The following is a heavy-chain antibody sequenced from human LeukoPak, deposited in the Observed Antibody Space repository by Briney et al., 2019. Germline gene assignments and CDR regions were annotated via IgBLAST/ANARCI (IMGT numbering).Heavy chain of an antibody. D-gene: IGHD3-22*01. CDR2: ISAYNGNT. V-gene: IGHV1-18*01. J-gene: IGHJ4*02. CDR1: GYTFTSYG. Sequence: ASVKVSCKASGYTFTSYGISWVRQAPGQGPEWMGWISAYNGNTNYAQKLQGRVTMTTDTSTSTAYMELSSLRSEDTAVYYCAREPPHYYDSSGYEFDYWGQGTLVTVSS. CDR3: AREPPHYYDSSGYEFDY.